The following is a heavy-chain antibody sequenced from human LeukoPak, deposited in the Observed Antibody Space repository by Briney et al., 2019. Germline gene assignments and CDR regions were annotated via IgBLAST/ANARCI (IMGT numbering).Heavy chain of an antibody. J-gene: IGHJ4*02. V-gene: IGHV1-69*01. Sequence: SVKVSCKASGGTFNNFAISWVRQAPGQGLDWVGGIIPMSGTANYAQKFQGRVTITADESTSTAYMELSSLRSEDTAIYYCASPVKYYDTWSGYPPFDYWGQGTLVAVSS. CDR3: ASPVKYYDTWSGYPPFDY. D-gene: IGHD3-3*01. CDR2: IIPMSGTA. CDR1: GGTFNNFA.